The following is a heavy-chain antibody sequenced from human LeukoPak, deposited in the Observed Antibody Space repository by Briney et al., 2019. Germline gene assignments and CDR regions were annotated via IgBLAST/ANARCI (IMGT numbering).Heavy chain of an antibody. CDR1: GFTFSSPA. D-gene: IGHD6-19*01. V-gene: IGHV3-9*01. Sequence: GGSLRLSCAASGFTFSSPAMSWVRQAPGKGLEWVSGISWNSGSIDYADSVKGRFTISRDNAKNSLYLQMNSLRVEDTAFYYCAKDNRRHYTSGPNPDSLHWGQGALVTVSS. CDR2: ISWNSGSI. J-gene: IGHJ4*02. CDR3: AKDNRRHYTSGPNPDSLH.